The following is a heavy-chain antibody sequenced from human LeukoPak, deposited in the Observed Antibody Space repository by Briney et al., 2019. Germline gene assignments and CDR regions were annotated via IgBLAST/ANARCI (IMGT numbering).Heavy chain of an antibody. D-gene: IGHD4-23*01. Sequence: AGGSLRLSCAASGFTVSSNYMSWVRQAPGKGLEWVSVIYSGGSTYYADSVKGRFTISRDNSKNTLYLQMNSLRAEDTAVYYCARTTVAEPYYFDYWGQGTLVTVSS. CDR3: ARTTVAEPYYFDY. CDR1: GFTVSSNY. J-gene: IGHJ4*02. V-gene: IGHV3-53*01. CDR2: IYSGGST.